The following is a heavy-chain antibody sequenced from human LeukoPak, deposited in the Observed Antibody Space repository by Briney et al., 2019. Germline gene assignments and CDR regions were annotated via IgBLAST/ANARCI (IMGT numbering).Heavy chain of an antibody. CDR3: AREGVPGDGDHFDY. CDR1: GFPFSDYS. Sequence: GGSLRLSCAASGFPFSDYSMNWVRQAPGKGVEWVSSISSSGDYIYSADSVKGRFTISRDSAKNLLYLQMNSLRADDTGVYYCAREGVPGDGDHFDYWGQGTLVTVSS. D-gene: IGHD3-16*01. V-gene: IGHV3-21*01. J-gene: IGHJ4*02. CDR2: ISSSGDYI.